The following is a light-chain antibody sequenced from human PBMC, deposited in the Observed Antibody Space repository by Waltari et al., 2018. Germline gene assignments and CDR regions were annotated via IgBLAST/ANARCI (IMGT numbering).Light chain of an antibody. CDR1: QSISKW. V-gene: IGKV1-5*03. J-gene: IGKJ4*01. CDR3: QQYNSYSLLS. CDR2: KAS. Sequence: DIQMTQSPSTLSASVGERVLFSCRASQSISKWLAWYQQKPGKAPKLLIYKASTLESGVPSRFSGSGSGTEFTLTISSLQPEDFETYYCQQYNSYSLLSFGGGTKVEIK.